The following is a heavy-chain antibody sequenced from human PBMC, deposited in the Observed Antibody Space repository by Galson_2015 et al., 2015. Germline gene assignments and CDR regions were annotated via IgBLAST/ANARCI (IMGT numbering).Heavy chain of an antibody. J-gene: IGHJ4*02. V-gene: IGHV3-74*01. Sequence: SLRLSCAASGFTFSSYWMHWVRQAPGKGLVWVSRINSDGSSTSYADSVKGRFTISRDNAKNTLYLQMNSLRAEDTAVYYCARVMGWNGVVPAAWTPLVYWGQGTLVTVSS. CDR1: GFTFSSYW. D-gene: IGHD2-2*01. CDR2: INSDGSST. CDR3: ARVMGWNGVVPAAWTPLVY.